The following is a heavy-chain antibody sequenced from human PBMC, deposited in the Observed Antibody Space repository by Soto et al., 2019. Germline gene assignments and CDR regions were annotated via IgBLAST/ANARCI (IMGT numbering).Heavy chain of an antibody. CDR2: INHSGST. CDR3: AKEQGNWFDP. V-gene: IGHV4-34*01. CDR1: GGSFSGYY. Sequence: SETLSLTCAVYGGSFSGYYWSWIRQPPGKGLEWIGEINHSGSTNYNPSLKSRVTISVDTSKNQFSLKLSSVTAADTAVYYCAKEQGNWFDPWGQGTLVTVSS. J-gene: IGHJ5*02. D-gene: IGHD1-26*01.